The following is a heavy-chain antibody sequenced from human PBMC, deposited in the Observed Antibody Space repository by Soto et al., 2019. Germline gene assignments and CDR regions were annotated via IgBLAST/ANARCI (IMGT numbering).Heavy chain of an antibody. CDR3: SNSGSS. D-gene: IGHD1-26*01. CDR1: GGSIRSSNW. CDR2: IYHSGST. J-gene: IGHJ5*02. V-gene: IGHV4-4*02. Sequence: SETLSLTCAVSGGSIRSSNWWTWVRQPPGKGLEWIGEIYHSGSTTYNPSLKSRVTISKDKSKSQFSLNLISVTAADTAMYYCSNSGSSWGQGTLVTVSS.